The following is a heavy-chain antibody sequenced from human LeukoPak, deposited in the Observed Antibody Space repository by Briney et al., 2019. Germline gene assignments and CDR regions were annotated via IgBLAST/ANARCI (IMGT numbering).Heavy chain of an antibody. D-gene: IGHD3-22*01. J-gene: IGHJ4*02. CDR3: AKMEDSWYYYDSSGYYPMVDY. CDR1: GFTFSSYA. Sequence: GGSLRLSCAAPGFTFSSYAMSWVRQAPGKGLEWVSAISGSGGSTYYADSVKGRFTISRDNSKNTLYLQMNSLRAEDTAVYYCAKMEDSWYYYDSSGYYPMVDYWGQGTLVTVSS. V-gene: IGHV3-23*01. CDR2: ISGSGGST.